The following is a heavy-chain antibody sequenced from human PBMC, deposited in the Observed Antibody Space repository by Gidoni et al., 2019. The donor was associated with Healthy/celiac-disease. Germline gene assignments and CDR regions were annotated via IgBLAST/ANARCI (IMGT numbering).Heavy chain of an antibody. CDR2: INHSGST. CDR1: GGSFSGYY. V-gene: IGHV4-34*01. Sequence: QVQLQQWGAGLLKPSENLSLICAVYGGSFSGYYWSWLRPPPGKGLEWSGEINHSGSTNYNPSLKSRVTISVDTSKNQFSLKLSSVTAADTAVYYCTGEVVVAAMGDAFDIWGQGTMVTVSS. J-gene: IGHJ3*02. CDR3: TGEVVVAAMGDAFDI. D-gene: IGHD2-15*01.